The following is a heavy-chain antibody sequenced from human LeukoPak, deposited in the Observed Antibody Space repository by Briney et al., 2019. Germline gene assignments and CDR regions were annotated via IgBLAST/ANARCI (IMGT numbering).Heavy chain of an antibody. Sequence: ASVNVSCQASGYTFTSYGISWVRQAPGQGLEWMGWTNAYNGNTNYAQKLQGRVIMTTDTSTSTAYMELGSLRSEDTAVYYCARDLTSSDTAMASVDYWGQGTLVTVSS. J-gene: IGHJ4*02. CDR3: ARDLTSSDTAMASVDY. V-gene: IGHV1-18*01. CDR1: GYTFTSYG. D-gene: IGHD5-18*01. CDR2: TNAYNGNT.